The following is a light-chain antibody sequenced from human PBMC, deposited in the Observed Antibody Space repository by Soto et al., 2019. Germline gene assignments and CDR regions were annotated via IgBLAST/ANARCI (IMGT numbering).Light chain of an antibody. J-gene: IGKJ5*01. CDR2: GAS. V-gene: IGKV3-20*01. CDR1: HSVNSNY. Sequence: EIVLTQSPGTLSLSPGERATLSCRASHSVNSNYLAWYRQRPGQAPRLLIYGASTRATGVPDTFSGRGSGTDFTPTISRLEPEDFAVYYCQQYGDSPVTFGQGTRLEIK. CDR3: QQYGDSPVT.